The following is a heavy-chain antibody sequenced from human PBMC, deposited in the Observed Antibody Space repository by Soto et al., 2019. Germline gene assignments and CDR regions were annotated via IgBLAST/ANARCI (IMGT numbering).Heavy chain of an antibody. D-gene: IGHD2-15*01. CDR1: ACTFSSYA. Sequence: SVNVSCNASACTFSSYAISWVRQAPGQGLEWMGAIIPIFGTANYAQKFQGRVTITADKSTSTAYMELSSLRSEDTAVYYCARRTGSGYFDYWGQGTMVTVSS. CDR2: IIPIFGTA. J-gene: IGHJ4*02. V-gene: IGHV1-69*06. CDR3: ARRTGSGYFDY.